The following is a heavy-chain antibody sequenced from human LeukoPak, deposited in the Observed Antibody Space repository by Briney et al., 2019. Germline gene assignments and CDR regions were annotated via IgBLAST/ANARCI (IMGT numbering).Heavy chain of an antibody. CDR1: GFTFSSYN. D-gene: IGHD4-23*01. CDR2: ISSSSDTI. CDR3: ARALTATVVPPSY. Sequence: SGGSLRLSCVATGFTFSSYNMNWVRQAPGKGLEWVSYISSSSDTIYYADSVKGRFTISRDNAQNSLYLQMNSLRDEDTAVYYCARALTATVVPPSYWGQGTLVTVSS. J-gene: IGHJ4*02. V-gene: IGHV3-48*02.